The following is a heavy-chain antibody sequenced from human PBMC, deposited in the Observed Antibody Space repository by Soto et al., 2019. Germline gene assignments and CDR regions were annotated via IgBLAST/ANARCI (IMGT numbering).Heavy chain of an antibody. CDR3: AKEVENYYDSSGYYFDY. Sequence: PGGSLRLSCAMSGFTFNSHAMSWVRQAPGKGLEWVSAINGRGGVTLYADSVKGRFTISRDNSKNTLYLQMSSLRAEDTAIYYCAKEVENYYDSSGYYFDYWG. V-gene: IGHV3-23*01. D-gene: IGHD3-22*01. CDR1: GFTFNSHA. J-gene: IGHJ4*01. CDR2: INGRGGVT.